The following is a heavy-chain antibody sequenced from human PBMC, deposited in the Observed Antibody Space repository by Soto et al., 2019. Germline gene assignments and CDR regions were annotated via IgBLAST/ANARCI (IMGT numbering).Heavy chain of an antibody. CDR3: PRAQLRFLEWLSQPYYYGMDV. CDR2: INAGNGNT. V-gene: IGHV1-3*01. D-gene: IGHD3-3*01. Sequence: GASVKVSCKASGYTFTSYAMHWVRQAPGQRLEWMGWINAGNGNTKYSQKFQGRVTITRDTSASTAYMELSSLRSEDTAVYYCPRAQLRFLEWLSQPYYYGMDVWGQGTTVTVSS. J-gene: IGHJ6*02. CDR1: GYTFTSYA.